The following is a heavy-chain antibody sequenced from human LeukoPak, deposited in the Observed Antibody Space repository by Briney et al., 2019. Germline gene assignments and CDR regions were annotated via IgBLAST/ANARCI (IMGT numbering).Heavy chain of an antibody. CDR3: ARAHSSGWYHFDY. J-gene: IGHJ4*02. CDR1: GFTFSSYA. CDR2: ISSDGSNR. D-gene: IGHD6-19*01. Sequence: PGGSLRLSCAASGFTFSSYAMNWVRQGPGKGLEWVAIISSDGSNRLYADSVKGRFTISRDTSMNTLYLQMDSLGVDDTAVYFCARAHSSGWYHFDYWGQGTLVTVSS. V-gene: IGHV3-30*04.